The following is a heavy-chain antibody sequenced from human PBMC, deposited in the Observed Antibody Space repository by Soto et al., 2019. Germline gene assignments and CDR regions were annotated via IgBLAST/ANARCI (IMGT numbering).Heavy chain of an antibody. CDR3: ARDGEYSSSSGLLAY. CDR2: MNPTSGDA. J-gene: IGHJ4*02. D-gene: IGHD6-6*01. CDR1: GYTFIGSY. V-gene: IGHV1-2*02. Sequence: ASVKVSCKASGYTFIGSYIHWVRQAPGQGLEWMGWMNPTSGDAGYAQKFLGRVTMTRDTSIRTAHMGLSRLRSDDTAVYYCARDGEYSSSSGLLAYWGQGSLVTVSS.